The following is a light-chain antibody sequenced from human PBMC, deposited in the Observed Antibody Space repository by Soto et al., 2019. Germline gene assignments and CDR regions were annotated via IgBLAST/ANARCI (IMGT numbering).Light chain of an antibody. CDR3: QTWGTGSPV. CDR1: SGHSSYA. Sequence: QLVLTQSPSASASLGASVKLTCTLSSGHSSYAIAWHQQQPEKGPRYLMKLNSDGSHSRGDGIPDRFSGSSSWAERYLTIASLQSEDDAYYYCQTWGTGSPVFGTGTKLTVL. V-gene: IGLV4-69*01. CDR2: LNSDGSH. J-gene: IGLJ1*01.